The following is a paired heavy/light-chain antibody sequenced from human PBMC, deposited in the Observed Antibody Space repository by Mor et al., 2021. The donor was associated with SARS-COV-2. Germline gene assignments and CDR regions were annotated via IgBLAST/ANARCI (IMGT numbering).Heavy chain of an antibody. J-gene: IGHJ5*02. CDR2: IYYSGST. V-gene: IGHV4-30-4*01. CDR3: ARLSGGIAAAGSWRNCFDT. Sequence: QVQLQESGPGLVKPSQTLSLTCTVSGGSISSGNYYWSWIRQPPGKGLEWIGYIYYSGSTHYNPSLKSRVTISVDTSKNQFSLKMSSATVADTAVYRCARLSGGIAAAGSWRNCFDTWGQGTLVTVSS. CDR1: GGSISSGNYY. D-gene: IGHD6-13*01.
Light chain of an antibody. CDR3: QQSNSLPYT. J-gene: IGKJ2*01. CDR1: QSIGSY. CDR2: SAT. V-gene: IGKV1-39*01. Sequence: DIQMTQSPSSLSASVGDRVSITCRASQSIGSYLNWYQEKPGKAPNLLIHSATSLQSGVPSRFSGSGFGTEFTLTISSLQPEDFATYFCQQSNSLPYTFGQGTKLEIK.